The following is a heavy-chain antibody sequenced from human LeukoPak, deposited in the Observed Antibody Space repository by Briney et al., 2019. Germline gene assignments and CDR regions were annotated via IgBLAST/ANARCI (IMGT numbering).Heavy chain of an antibody. CDR1: RFTFNTYA. J-gene: IGHJ6*02. V-gene: IGHV3-23*01. Sequence: GGSLRLSCAASRFTFNTYAVNWVRQAPGKGLEWVSAISGNGDITYYADSVKGRFTISRHNSKNTLYLQMNSLRAEDTAVYYCARDIMDVWGQGTTVTVSS. CDR3: ARDIMDV. CDR2: ISGNGDIT.